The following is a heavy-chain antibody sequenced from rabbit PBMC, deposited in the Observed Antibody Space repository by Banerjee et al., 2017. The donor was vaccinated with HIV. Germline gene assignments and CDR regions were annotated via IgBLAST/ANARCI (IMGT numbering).Heavy chain of an antibody. Sequence: EQLEESGGGLVKPEGTLTLTCTVSGFSFSSNWICWVRQAPGKGLEWIACIDTSDGDTDYANWPKGRFTISKTSSTTVTLQMTSLTAADTATYFCARNYVNAFDPWGPGTLVTVS. CDR3: ARNYVNAFDP. D-gene: IGHD1-1*01. J-gene: IGHJ2*01. CDR1: GFSFSSNW. CDR2: IDTSDGDT. V-gene: IGHV1S45*01.